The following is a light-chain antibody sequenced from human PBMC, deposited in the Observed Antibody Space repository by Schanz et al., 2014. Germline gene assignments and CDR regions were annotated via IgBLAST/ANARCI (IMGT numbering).Light chain of an antibody. CDR2: GAS. V-gene: IGKV3-20*01. CDR3: QHYGSTPLT. CDR1: QSVSSSF. J-gene: IGKJ3*01. Sequence: EIVLTQSPGTLSLSPGERAPLSCRASQSVSSSFLAWYQQKPGQAPRLLIYGASSRATGVPDRFSGSGSGTDFTLTISRLEPEDSAVYYCQHYGSTPLTFGPGTTVDIK.